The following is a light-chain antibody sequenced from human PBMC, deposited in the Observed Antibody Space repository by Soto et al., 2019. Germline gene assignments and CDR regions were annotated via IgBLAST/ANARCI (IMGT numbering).Light chain of an antibody. CDR1: SSDVGGYNY. J-gene: IGLJ1*01. CDR2: DVS. V-gene: IGLV2-14*01. CDR3: CSYTTSNTRQIV. Sequence: SVLTQPASVSGSPGQSITISCTGNSSDVGGYNYVSWYQQHPGKAPKSMIYDVSNRPSGVSNRFSGSKSGNTASLTISGLQAEDEADYYCCSYTTSNTRQIVFGTGTKVTVL.